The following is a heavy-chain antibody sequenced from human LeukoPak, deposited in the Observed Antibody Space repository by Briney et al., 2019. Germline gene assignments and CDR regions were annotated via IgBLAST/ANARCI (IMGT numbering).Heavy chain of an antibody. V-gene: IGHV4-4*02. J-gene: IGHJ3*02. CDR2: IYHSGST. D-gene: IGHD3-22*01. CDR1: GGSISSSNW. Sequence: SETLSLTCAVSGGSISSSNWWSWVRQPPGKGLEWIGEIYHSGSTNYNPSLKSRVTISVDKSKNQFSLKLSSVTAADTAVYYCARDLSYDSSGYSAFDIWGQGTMVAVSS. CDR3: ARDLSYDSSGYSAFDI.